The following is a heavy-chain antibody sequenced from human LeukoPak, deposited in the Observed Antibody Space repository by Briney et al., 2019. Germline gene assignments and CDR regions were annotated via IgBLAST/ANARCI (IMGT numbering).Heavy chain of an antibody. D-gene: IGHD1-1*01. V-gene: IGHV1-46*01. CDR2: INPSGGST. Sequence: ASVKVSCKASGYTSTSYYMHWVRQAPGQGLEWMGIINPSGGSTSYAQKFQGRVTMTRDTSTSTVYMELSSLRSEDTAVYYCARHLRTGYYGMDVWGQGTTVTVSS. J-gene: IGHJ6*02. CDR1: GYTSTSYY. CDR3: ARHLRTGYYGMDV.